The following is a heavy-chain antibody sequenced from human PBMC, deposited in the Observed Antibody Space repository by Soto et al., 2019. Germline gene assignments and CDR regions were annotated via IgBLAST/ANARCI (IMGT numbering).Heavy chain of an antibody. V-gene: IGHV1-69*02. Sequence: QVQLVQSGAEVKKPGSSVKVSCKASGGTFSSYSMNWVRQAPGQGLEWMGRVIPMLDIANYAQNFQGRVKITADKSTSTAYMELRSLTSEDTAVYYCARGIVVGIAAGYYYHAMDAWGQGTTVTVSS. CDR3: ARGIVVGIAAGYYYHAMDA. D-gene: IGHD2-15*01. J-gene: IGHJ6*02. CDR2: VIPMLDIA. CDR1: GGTFSSYS.